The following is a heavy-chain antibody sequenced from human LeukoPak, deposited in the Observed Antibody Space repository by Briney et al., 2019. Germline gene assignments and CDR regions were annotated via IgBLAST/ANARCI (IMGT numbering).Heavy chain of an antibody. CDR1: GFTFSSYG. V-gene: IGHV3-30*18. D-gene: IGHD6-13*01. J-gene: IGHJ4*02. CDR2: ISYDGSNE. CDR3: AKSSSSWRVY. Sequence: PGGSLRLSCAASGFTFSSYGMHWVRQAPGKGLEWVAVISYDGSNEYYADSVKGRFTISRDNSKNTLYLQMNSLRAEDTAVYYCAKSSSSWRVYWGQGTLVTVSS.